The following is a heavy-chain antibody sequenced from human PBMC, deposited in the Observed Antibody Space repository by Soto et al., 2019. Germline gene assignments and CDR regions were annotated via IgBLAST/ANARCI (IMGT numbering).Heavy chain of an antibody. CDR2: ISAYNGNT. Sequence: ASVNVSCKASGYTFTSYGISWVRQAPGQGLEWMGWISAYNGNTNYAQKLQGRVTMTTDTSTSTAYMELRSLRSDDTAVYYCARQLSSGWYSVYWGQGTLVTVSS. CDR1: GYTFTSYG. CDR3: ARQLSSGWYSVY. D-gene: IGHD6-19*01. J-gene: IGHJ4*02. V-gene: IGHV1-18*01.